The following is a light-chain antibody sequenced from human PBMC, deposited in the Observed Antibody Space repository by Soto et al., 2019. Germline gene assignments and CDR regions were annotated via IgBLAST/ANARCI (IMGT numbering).Light chain of an antibody. CDR2: EVS. V-gene: IGLV2-23*02. CDR1: SSDVGSYNL. Sequence: QSALTQPASVSGSPGQSITISCTGTSSDVGSYNLVSWYQQPPGKAPKLMIYEVSKRPSGVSNRFSASKSGNTASLAISGLQAEDEADYYCCSYAGDSTYVFGSGTKATVL. J-gene: IGLJ1*01. CDR3: CSYAGDSTYV.